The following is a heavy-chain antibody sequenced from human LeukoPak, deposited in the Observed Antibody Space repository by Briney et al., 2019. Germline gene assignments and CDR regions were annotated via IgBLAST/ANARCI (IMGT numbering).Heavy chain of an antibody. CDR1: GYTFTSYD. V-gene: IGHV1-8*01. CDR2: MNPNSGNT. J-gene: IGHJ4*02. Sequence: GASVKVSCKASGYTFTSYDINWVRQATGQELEWMGWMNPNSGNTGYAQKFQGRVTMTRNTSISTAYMELSSLRSEDTAVYYCARGYPSMYYYGSGIDYWGQGTLVTVSS. CDR3: ARGYPSMYYYGSGIDY. D-gene: IGHD3-10*01.